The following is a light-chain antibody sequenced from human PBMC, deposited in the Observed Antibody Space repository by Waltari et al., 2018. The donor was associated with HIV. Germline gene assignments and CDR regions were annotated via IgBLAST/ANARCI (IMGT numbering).Light chain of an antibody. J-gene: IGLJ2*01. V-gene: IGLV1-40*01. CDR1: STNIGAGYD. CDR3: QSFDNSLSGLV. CDR2: RNT. Sequence: QSVLTQPPSVSGAPGQRVSISCTGSSTNIGAGYDVPWYQQLPGTAPKLLIYRNTNRPSGVPDRFSASKSGTSASLAITGLQAEDEADFYCQSFDNSLSGLVFGGGTKLTVL.